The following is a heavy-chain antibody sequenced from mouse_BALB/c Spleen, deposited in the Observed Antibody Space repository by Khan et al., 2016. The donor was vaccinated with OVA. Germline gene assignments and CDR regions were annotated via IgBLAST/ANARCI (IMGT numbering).Heavy chain of an antibody. CDR3: SRSGFYSIDY. Sequence: QVQLQQSGAELVRPGTSVKVSCKASGYAFTNYLIEWVKQRPGQGLEWIGVINPGSGGTNYNEKFKGKVTLTADKYSSTAYIQLSILTSDDSAVYFCSRSGFYSIDYWGQVTSVTVSS. V-gene: IGHV1-54*01. CDR1: GYAFTNYL. D-gene: IGHD1-3*01. J-gene: IGHJ4*01. CDR2: INPGSGGT.